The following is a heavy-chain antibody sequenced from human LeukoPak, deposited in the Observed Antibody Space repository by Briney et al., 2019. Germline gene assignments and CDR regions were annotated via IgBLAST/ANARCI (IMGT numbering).Heavy chain of an antibody. CDR2: ISGGGDTT. V-gene: IGHV3-23*01. D-gene: IGHD6-19*01. CDR1: GFTFNTYA. Sequence: GGSLRLSCAASGFTFNTYAMSWVRQAPGKGLEWVSSISGGGDTTNYADSVKGRFTISRDNSKNTLYLQMNSLSGEDTARYYCAKATIEQWLVKVDSFDSWGQGTLVSVSS. J-gene: IGHJ4*02. CDR3: AKATIEQWLVKVDSFDS.